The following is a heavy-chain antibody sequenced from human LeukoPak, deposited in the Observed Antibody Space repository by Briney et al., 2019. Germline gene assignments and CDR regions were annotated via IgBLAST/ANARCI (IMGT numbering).Heavy chain of an antibody. D-gene: IGHD6-13*01. Sequence: PTGGPLRFPGSASGFTGCRNYWSWPPQAPGKGWMGFSIINSGGSTYYAHSVKGRFTISRDNSKSTLYLQMNSLRAEDTAVYFCARAATYSSTWYFDYWGQGTLVTVYS. J-gene: IGHJ4*02. CDR3: ARAATYSSTWYFDY. CDR2: INSGGST. V-gene: IGHV3-66*01. CDR1: GFTGCRNY.